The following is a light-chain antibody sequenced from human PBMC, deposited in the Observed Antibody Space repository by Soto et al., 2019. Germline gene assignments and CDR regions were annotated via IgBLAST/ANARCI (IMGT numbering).Light chain of an antibody. CDR1: QSISAW. V-gene: IGKV1-5*03. CDR2: KAS. Sequence: DIQMTQSPSTLSASVGDRVIITCRASQSISAWLAWYQQKPGKAPKLLIYKASNLESGVPSRFSGSGSGTEFTLTISGLQPDEFATDYYQQYNSNPLTFGGGTKVEIK. J-gene: IGKJ4*01. CDR3: QQYNSNPLT.